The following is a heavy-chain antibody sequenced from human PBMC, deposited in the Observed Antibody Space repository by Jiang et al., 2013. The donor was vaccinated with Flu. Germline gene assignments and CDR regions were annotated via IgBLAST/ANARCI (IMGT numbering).Heavy chain of an antibody. J-gene: IGHJ4*02. V-gene: IGHV5-10-1*01. CDR1: GYSFTSYW. CDR2: IDPSDSYT. Sequence: GAEVKKPGESLRISCKGSGYSFTSYWISWVRQMPGKGLEWMGRIDPSDSYTNYSPSFQGHVTISADKSISTAYLQWSSLKASDTAMYYCARGPADSSGWYTGDPGTGNFGYWGQGTLVTVSS. CDR3: ARGPADSSGWYTGDPGTGNFGY. D-gene: IGHD6-19*01.